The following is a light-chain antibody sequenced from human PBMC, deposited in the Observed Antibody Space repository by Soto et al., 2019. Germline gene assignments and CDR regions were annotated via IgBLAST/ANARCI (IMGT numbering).Light chain of an antibody. J-gene: IGKJ5*01. Sequence: DIQMTQSPSSLSASVGDRVTITCRASQDISVYLAWYQQKPGKVPKLLIYSASTLQSGVPTRFSGSGSGTDFTLTISSLQPEDVATYFSQKFNTAPLTFGQGTRLEI. CDR1: QDISVY. CDR3: QKFNTAPLT. CDR2: SAS. V-gene: IGKV1-27*01.